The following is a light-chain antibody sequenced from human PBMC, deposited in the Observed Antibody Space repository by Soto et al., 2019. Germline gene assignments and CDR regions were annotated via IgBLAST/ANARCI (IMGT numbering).Light chain of an antibody. Sequence: QSVLTQPPSASGSPGQSVTISCTGTSSDVGGYNYVSWYQHHPGKAPKLMLYDVIKRPSGVPDRFSGSKSGNTASLTVSGLQAEEEADYYCSSYGGSNNFVVFGGGTKLTVL. V-gene: IGLV2-8*01. J-gene: IGLJ2*01. CDR1: SSDVGGYNY. CDR3: SSYGGSNNFVV. CDR2: DVI.